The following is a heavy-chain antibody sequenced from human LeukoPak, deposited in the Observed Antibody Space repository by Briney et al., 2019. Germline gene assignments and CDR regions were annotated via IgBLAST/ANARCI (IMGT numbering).Heavy chain of an antibody. D-gene: IGHD3-22*01. Sequence: SETLSLTCTVSGGSISSYYWSWIRQPPGKGLEWIGYIYYSGSTNYNPSLKSRVTISVDTSKNQFSLKLSSVTAADTAVYYCARGGTYYYDSSGYSPDYWGQGTLVTVSS. CDR2: IYYSGST. CDR3: ARGGTYYYDSSGYSPDY. V-gene: IGHV4-59*01. CDR1: GGSISSYY. J-gene: IGHJ4*02.